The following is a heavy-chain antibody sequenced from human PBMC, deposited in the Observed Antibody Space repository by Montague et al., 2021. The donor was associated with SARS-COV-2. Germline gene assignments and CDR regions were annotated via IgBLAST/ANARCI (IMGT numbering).Heavy chain of an antibody. CDR1: GFTFSSYA. CDR2: IYSGGSST. V-gene: IGHV3-23*03. J-gene: IGHJ4*02. D-gene: IGHD3-22*01. Sequence: SLRLSCAASGFTFSSYAMSWVRQAPGKGLEWVSVIYSGGSSTYYADSVKGRFTISRDNSKNTLYLQMNSLRAEDTAVYYCAKQARITMIVGLYPDGFDYWGQGTLVTVSS. CDR3: AKQARITMIVGLYPDGFDY.